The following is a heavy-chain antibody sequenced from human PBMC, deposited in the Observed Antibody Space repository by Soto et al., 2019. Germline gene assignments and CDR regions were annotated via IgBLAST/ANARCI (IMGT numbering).Heavy chain of an antibody. CDR1: GFTFSNSS. V-gene: IGHV3-21*01. J-gene: IGHJ4*02. D-gene: IGHD4-17*01. Sequence: EVQLVESGGGLVKPGGSLRLSCAASGFTFSNSSMSWVRQAPGKGLEWISSISNSGNYIYYADSLKGRVTISRDNAENSLYLRMNTLRAEDTAVYYCARGPGDYLGLMEDSWGQGTRVIVSS. CDR2: ISNSGNYI. CDR3: ARGPGDYLGLMEDS.